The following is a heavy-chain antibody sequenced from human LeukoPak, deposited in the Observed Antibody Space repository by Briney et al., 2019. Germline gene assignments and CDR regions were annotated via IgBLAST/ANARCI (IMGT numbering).Heavy chain of an antibody. D-gene: IGHD3-10*01. V-gene: IGHV1-69*13. CDR3: ARGVNYGSGSYYVSYFDY. CDR2: IIPIFATA. J-gene: IGHJ4*02. Sequence: ASVKVSCKASSYPFTRYGISWVRQAPGQGLEWMGGIIPIFATANYAQKFQGRVTITADESTSTAYMEVSSLRSEDTAVYYCARGVNYGSGSYYVSYFDYWGQGTLVSVSS. CDR1: SYPFTRYG.